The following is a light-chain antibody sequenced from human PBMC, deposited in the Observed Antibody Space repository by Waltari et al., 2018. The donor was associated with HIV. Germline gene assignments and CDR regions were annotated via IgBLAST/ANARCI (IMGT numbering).Light chain of an antibody. V-gene: IGLV2-23*02. CDR1: SSDVGGYNY. CDR3: CSHAGTTTLV. CDR2: DIN. Sequence: QSALTQPASVSGSPGQSITISCTGTSSDVGGYNYVSWYQQHPGKAPKLMIYDINKRPSGFSNRFSGSKSGNTASLTISGVQAEDEADYYCCSHAGTTTLVFGGGTKLTVL. J-gene: IGLJ2*01.